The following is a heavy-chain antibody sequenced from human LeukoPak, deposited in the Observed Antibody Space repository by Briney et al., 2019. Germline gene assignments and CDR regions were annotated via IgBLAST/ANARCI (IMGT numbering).Heavy chain of an antibody. CDR2: IFHSGST. V-gene: IGHV4-4*02. CDR1: GGSISSSNW. CDR3: ARDMTCLGSGSHGDAFDI. J-gene: IGHJ3*02. D-gene: IGHD3-10*01. Sequence: PSGTLSLTCVVSGGSISSSNWWSWVRQPPGKGLEWIGEIFHSGSTNYKPSLKSRATMSVDKSKNQFSLKLSSVNAADTAVYYCARDMTCLGSGSHGDAFDIWRQGTMVSVSS.